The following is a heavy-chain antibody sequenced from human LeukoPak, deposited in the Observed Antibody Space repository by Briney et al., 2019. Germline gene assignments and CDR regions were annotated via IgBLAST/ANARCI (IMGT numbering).Heavy chain of an antibody. V-gene: IGHV3-7*01. CDR1: GFTFSSYW. Sequence: PGGSLRLSCAASGFTFSSYWMSWVRQAPGKGLEWVANIKQDGSEKYYVDSVKGRFTISRDNTKKSLFLQINSLRAEDTAVYYCATPARGGSALPWGQGTLVTVSS. CDR2: IKQDGSEK. D-gene: IGHD6-19*01. CDR3: ATPARGGSALP. J-gene: IGHJ5*02.